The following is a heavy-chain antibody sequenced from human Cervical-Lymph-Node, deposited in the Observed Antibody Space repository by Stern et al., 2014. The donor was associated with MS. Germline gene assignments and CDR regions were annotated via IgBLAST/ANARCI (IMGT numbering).Heavy chain of an antibody. Sequence: EVQLVESGGGLVLPGGSLRLSCAASGFTFRSDWMHWVRQAPGKGLVWVSRIQSDGSRKDYAESVKGRFAISRDNAKNTLYLQMNSLRAEDTAVYYCARDPSDYVVFKYYGMDVWGQGPTVTVSS. CDR3: ARDPSDYVVFKYYGMDV. CDR1: GFTFRSDW. V-gene: IGHV3-74*01. CDR2: IQSDGSRK. D-gene: IGHD4/OR15-4a*01. J-gene: IGHJ6*02.